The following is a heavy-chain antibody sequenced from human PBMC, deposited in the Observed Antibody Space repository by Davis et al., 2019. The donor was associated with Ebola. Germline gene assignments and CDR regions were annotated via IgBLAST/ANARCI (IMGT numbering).Heavy chain of an antibody. CDR2: INHSGST. J-gene: IGHJ5*02. CDR3: ARGSSSWYSINWFDP. V-gene: IGHV4-34*01. D-gene: IGHD6-13*01. Sequence: MPSETLSLTCAVYGGSFSDYYWSWIRQPPGKGLEWIGEINHSGSTNYNPSLKSRVTISVDTSKNQFSLKLSSVTAADTAVYYCARGSSSWYSINWFDPWGQGTLVTVSS. CDR1: GGSFSDYY.